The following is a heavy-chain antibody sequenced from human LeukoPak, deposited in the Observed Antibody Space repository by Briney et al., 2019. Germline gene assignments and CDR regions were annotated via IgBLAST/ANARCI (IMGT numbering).Heavy chain of an antibody. V-gene: IGHV1-18*04. CDR2: ISAYNGDT. CDR1: GYTFTSYG. D-gene: IGHD3-3*01. Sequence: ASVKVSCKASGYTFTSYGISWVRQAPGQGLEWMGWISAYNGDTNYAQKLQGRVTMTTDTSTSTAYMELRSLRSDDTALYYCARFDFDFWSGRSFDPWGQGTLVTVSS. CDR3: ARFDFDFWSGRSFDP. J-gene: IGHJ5*02.